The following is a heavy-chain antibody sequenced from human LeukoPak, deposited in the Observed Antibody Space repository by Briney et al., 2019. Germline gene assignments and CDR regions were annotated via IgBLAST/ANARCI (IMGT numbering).Heavy chain of an antibody. V-gene: IGHV4-59*01. Sequence: SETLSLTCTVSGDSISGYYWSWIRQPPGKGLEWIGYIYYSGSTNYNPSLKSRVTISVDTSKNQFSLKLSSVTAADTAVYYCARDPKTTVTNPNWYFDLWGRGTLVTVSS. CDR1: GDSISGYY. D-gene: IGHD4-17*01. CDR2: IYYSGST. CDR3: ARDPKTTVTNPNWYFDL. J-gene: IGHJ2*01.